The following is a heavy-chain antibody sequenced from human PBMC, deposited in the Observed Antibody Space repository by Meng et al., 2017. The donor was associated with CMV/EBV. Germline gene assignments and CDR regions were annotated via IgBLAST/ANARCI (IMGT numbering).Heavy chain of an antibody. Sequence: SCEASGFTVSDVWMNWVRQVPGKGLEWVGRIKSKSAGGTTDYAAPVKGRFTISRDDSKNMFYLQMNSLRIEDTAMYYCATGGAQYYNYWGQGALVTVSS. CDR3: ATGGAQYYNY. D-gene: IGHD3-10*01. CDR1: GFTVSDVW. V-gene: IGHV3-15*07. CDR2: IKSKSAGGTT. J-gene: IGHJ4*02.